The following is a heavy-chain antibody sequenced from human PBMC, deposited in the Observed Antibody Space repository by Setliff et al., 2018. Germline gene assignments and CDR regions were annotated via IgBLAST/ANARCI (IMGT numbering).Heavy chain of an antibody. CDR2: INSDGSST. D-gene: IGHD1-1*01. J-gene: IGHJ4*02. CDR3: ARDGHNVYYFDY. CDR1: GFSFSNYW. Sequence: GGSLRLSCAASGFSFSNYWMHWVRQAPGKGLVWVPRINSDGSSTNYADSVKGQFTVSRDNAKNTLYLQMNSLRAEDTAVYYCARDGHNVYYFDYWGLGTLVTVS. V-gene: IGHV3-74*01.